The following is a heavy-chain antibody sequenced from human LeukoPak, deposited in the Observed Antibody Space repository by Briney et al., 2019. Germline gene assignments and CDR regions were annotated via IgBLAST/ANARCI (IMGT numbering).Heavy chain of an antibody. CDR3: AKDSYDRSGYYYYYFAY. V-gene: IGHV3-30*18. Sequence: GGSLRLSCAASGFTFSSSGMHWVRQAPGKGLEWVSVISYDGSNKYYADSVKGRFTISRDNSKNTLYLQMNSLRAGDTAVYCCAKDSYDRSGYYYYYFAYWGQGTQVTVSS. D-gene: IGHD3-22*01. CDR1: GFTFSSSG. CDR2: ISYDGSNK. J-gene: IGHJ4*02.